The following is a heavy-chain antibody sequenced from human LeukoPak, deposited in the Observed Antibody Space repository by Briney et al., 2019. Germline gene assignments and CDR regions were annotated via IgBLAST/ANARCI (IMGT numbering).Heavy chain of an antibody. J-gene: IGHJ1*01. Sequence: SETLSLTCTVSGGSINNYYWSWIRQSPGKGLEWIGYIYYSGSTNYNPSLKSRVTISVDTSKNQFSLKLSSVTAADTAVYYCTRDHYYDSSGYTFRHWGQGTLVTVSS. D-gene: IGHD3-22*01. CDR1: GGSINNYY. CDR2: IYYSGST. CDR3: TRDHYYDSSGYTFRH. V-gene: IGHV4-59*01.